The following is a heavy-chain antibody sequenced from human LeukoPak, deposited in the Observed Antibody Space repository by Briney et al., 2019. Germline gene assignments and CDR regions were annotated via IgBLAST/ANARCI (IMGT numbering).Heavy chain of an antibody. D-gene: IGHD5-12*01. V-gene: IGHV3-7*01. CDR2: INQDGSGE. CDR3: VRDGGVSGYDLLDY. Sequence: GGSLRLSCAASGFTFSNYWMTWVRQAPGKGLEWVAHINQDGSGEHYMDSVKARFTISRDNAKNSLSLQMNSLRAEDTAVYYCVRDGGVSGYDLLDYWGQGTLVTVSS. J-gene: IGHJ4*02. CDR1: GFTFSNYW.